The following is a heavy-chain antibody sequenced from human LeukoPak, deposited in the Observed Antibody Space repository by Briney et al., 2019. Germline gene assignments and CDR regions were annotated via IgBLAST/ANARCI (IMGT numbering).Heavy chain of an antibody. V-gene: IGHV4-59*12. J-gene: IGHJ3*02. CDR1: GGSISSYY. CDR2: IYYSGST. D-gene: IGHD3-22*01. Sequence: SQTLSLTCTVSGGSISSYYWSWIRQPPGKGLEWIGYIYYSGSTNYNPSLKSRVTISVDTSKNQFSLKLSSVTAADTAVYYCARDRAEWQYYFDTSGDYYVGDSFDIWGQGTMVTVSS. CDR3: ARDRAEWQYYFDTSGDYYVGDSFDI.